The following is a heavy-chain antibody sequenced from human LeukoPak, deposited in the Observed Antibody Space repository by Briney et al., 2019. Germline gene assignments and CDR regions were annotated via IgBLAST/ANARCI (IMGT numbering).Heavy chain of an antibody. CDR1: GYTFTSYG. J-gene: IGHJ4*02. V-gene: IGHV1-18*01. D-gene: IGHD3-3*01. CDR2: ISAYNGNT. CDR3: ARTAPLEWLLSSSY. Sequence: EASVKVSCKASGYTFTSYGISWVRQAPGQGLEWMGWISAYNGNTNYAQKLQGRVTMTTDTSTSTAYMELRSLRSDDTAVYYCARTAPLEWLLSSSYWGQGTLVTVSS.